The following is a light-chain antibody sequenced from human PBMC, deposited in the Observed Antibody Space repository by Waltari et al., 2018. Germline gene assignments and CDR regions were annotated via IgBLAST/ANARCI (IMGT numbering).Light chain of an antibody. Sequence: SYVLTQPPSVSVAPGQTARITCEGNQIGSKKVNWYQHKPGQAPVLVVYDVGDRPSGIPERFSGSNSGNTATLTISRVEAGDEADYYCQVWDSCSDHYVFGTVTTVTVL. J-gene: IGLJ1*01. CDR1: QIGSKK. V-gene: IGLV3-21*02. CDR2: DVG. CDR3: QVWDSCSDHYV.